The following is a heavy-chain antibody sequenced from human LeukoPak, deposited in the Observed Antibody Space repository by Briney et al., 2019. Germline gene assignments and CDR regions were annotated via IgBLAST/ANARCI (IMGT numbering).Heavy chain of an antibody. D-gene: IGHD3-9*01. CDR1: GYSFTNYW. CDR2: IYPGDSGT. J-gene: IGHJ4*02. V-gene: IGHV5-51*01. CDR3: ARLYILNSEVLYYFDS. Sequence: LGESLQISCKGSGYSFTNYWLGWVRQLPGKGLESMGIIYPGDSGTRYSPSFQGQLTFSADKSISTAYLQWSSLKASDTAIYYCARLYILNSEVLYYFDSWGQGTLVTVSS.